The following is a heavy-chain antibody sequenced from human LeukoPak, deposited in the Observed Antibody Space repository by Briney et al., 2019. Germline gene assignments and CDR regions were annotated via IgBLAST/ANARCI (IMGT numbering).Heavy chain of an antibody. CDR1: GLSFGGHW. CDR3: TRSGFSNGYDY. CDR2: ITPDGTDT. J-gene: IGHJ4*02. D-gene: IGHD2-8*01. Sequence: GGSLRLSCVASGLSFGGHWMHWVRQAPGKGLVAVSRITPDGTDTAYADSVKGRFTISRDNAKNTLYLEMNSLTAEDTALYYCTRSGFSNGYDYWGQGTLVTVSS. V-gene: IGHV3-74*03.